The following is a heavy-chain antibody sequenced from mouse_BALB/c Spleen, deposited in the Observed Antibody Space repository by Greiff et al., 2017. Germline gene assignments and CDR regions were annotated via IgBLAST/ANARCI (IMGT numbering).Heavy chain of an antibody. CDR1: GYTFSSYW. CDR3: AWYDYGVGYAMDY. Sequence: QVQLQQSGAELMKPGASVKISCKATGYTFSSYWIEWVKQRPGHGLEWIGEILPGSGSTNYNEKFKGKATFTADTSSNTAYMQLSSLTSEDSAVYYCAWYDYGVGYAMDYWGQGTSVTVSS. CDR2: ILPGSGST. J-gene: IGHJ4*01. V-gene: IGHV1-9*01. D-gene: IGHD2-4*01.